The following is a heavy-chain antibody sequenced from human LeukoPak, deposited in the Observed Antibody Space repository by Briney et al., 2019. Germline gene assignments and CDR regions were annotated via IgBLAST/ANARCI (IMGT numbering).Heavy chain of an antibody. V-gene: IGHV4-61*02. J-gene: IGHJ4*02. Sequence: SQTLSLTCTVSGGSISSGSYYWSWIRQPAGTGLEWIGRIYTSGSTNYNPSLKSRVTISVDTSKNQFSLKLSSVTAADTALYYCAGFWSGYYGFDYWGQGTLVTVSS. CDR1: GGSISSGSYY. CDR2: IYTSGST. CDR3: AGFWSGYYGFDY. D-gene: IGHD3-3*01.